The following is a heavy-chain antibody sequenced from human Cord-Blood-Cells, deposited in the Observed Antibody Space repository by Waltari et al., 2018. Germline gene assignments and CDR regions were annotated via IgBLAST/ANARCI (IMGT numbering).Heavy chain of an antibody. V-gene: IGHV3-21*01. Sequence: EVQLVESGGGLVKPGGSLRLSCAASGFTFSSYSMNWVRQAPGKGLEWVSSISSSSSYIYYAESVKGRFTISRDNAKNSLYLQMNSLRAEDTAVYYCARDGTPGEWELLKWFDPWGQGTLVTVSS. J-gene: IGHJ5*02. CDR1: GFTFSSYS. CDR3: ARDGTPGEWELLKWFDP. D-gene: IGHD1-26*01. CDR2: ISSSSSYI.